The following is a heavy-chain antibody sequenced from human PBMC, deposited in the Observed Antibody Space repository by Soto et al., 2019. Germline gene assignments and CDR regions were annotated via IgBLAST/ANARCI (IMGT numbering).Heavy chain of an antibody. J-gene: IGHJ3*01. D-gene: IGHD3-22*01. CDR3: ARAHYDSDAFDF. V-gene: IGHV1-46*03. Sequence: VQLVQSGAEVKKPGASVKISCKASGYTFTTNFIHWIRQAPGQGFEWVGIISPGGGTTVYAQKFQGRVTVTRDTSTSTVYMELRNLRSEDTAVFYCARAHYDSDAFDFWGQGTMVIVSS. CDR2: ISPGGGTT. CDR1: GYTFTTNF.